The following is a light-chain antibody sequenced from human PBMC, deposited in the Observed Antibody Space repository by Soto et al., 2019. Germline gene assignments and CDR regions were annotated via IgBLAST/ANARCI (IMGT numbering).Light chain of an antibody. V-gene: IGKV3D-20*02. J-gene: IGKJ4*01. CDR3: QQYNNWLMLS. Sequence: DIVLTQSPGTLSLSPGQRSTLSCRASQSISSSFLAWYQQKPGQPPRLLIYDVSNRATGIPARFSGSGSGTDFTLTITSLEPEDFAIYYCQQYNNWLMLSFGGGTKVDIK. CDR1: QSISSSF. CDR2: DVS.